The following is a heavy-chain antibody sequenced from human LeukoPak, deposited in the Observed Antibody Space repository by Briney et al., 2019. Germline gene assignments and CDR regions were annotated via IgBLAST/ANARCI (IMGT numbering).Heavy chain of an antibody. D-gene: IGHD2-8*01. Sequence: GGSLRLSCAASGFTFSSYVMNWVRQAPGKGLEWVSAISGSGVSTYYADSVKGRFTISRDNSKNTLYLQMNSLRAEDTAVYYCAKDRTSFENLFDPWGQGTLVTVSS. CDR2: ISGSGVST. CDR3: AKDRTSFENLFDP. J-gene: IGHJ5*02. V-gene: IGHV3-23*01. CDR1: GFTFSSYV.